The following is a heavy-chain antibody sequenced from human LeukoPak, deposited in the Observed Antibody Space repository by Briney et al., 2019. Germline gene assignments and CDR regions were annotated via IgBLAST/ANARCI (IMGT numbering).Heavy chain of an antibody. CDR1: GFTFSSYS. CDR2: ISSSSSYI. D-gene: IGHD4-17*01. V-gene: IGHV3-21*01. Sequence: WGSLRLSCAASGFTFSSYSMNWVRQAPGKGLEWVSSISSSSSYIYYADSVKGRFTISRDNAKTSLYLQMNSLRAEDTAVYYCARVDGATTGRFAYWGQGTLVTVSS. J-gene: IGHJ4*02. CDR3: ARVDGATTGRFAY.